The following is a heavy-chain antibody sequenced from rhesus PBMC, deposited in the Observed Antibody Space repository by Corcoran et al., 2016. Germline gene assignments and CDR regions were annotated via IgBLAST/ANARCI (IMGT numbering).Heavy chain of an antibody. CDR3: AKSPIVGSYFDY. J-gene: IGHJ4*01. Sequence: EVQLVESGGGVVQPGGSLRLSCAASGFSFSSYAMNWVRQAQGKGLEWVSYINNGCGGTYYADSVRGRFTSSRDNSKSTLSLQMNSLRTEDTAVYYCAKSPIVGSYFDYWGQGVLVTVSS. D-gene: IGHD2-39*01. CDR2: INNGCGGT. V-gene: IGHV3S5*01. CDR1: GFSFSSYA.